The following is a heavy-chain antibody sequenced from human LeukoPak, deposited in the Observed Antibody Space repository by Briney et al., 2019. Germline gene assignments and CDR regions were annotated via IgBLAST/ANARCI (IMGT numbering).Heavy chain of an antibody. CDR2: ISGAGGA. CDR1: GFTFSTSA. CDR3: AQKGDFWSARGPGIQYFAY. J-gene: IGHJ4*02. D-gene: IGHD3-3*01. V-gene: IGHV3-23*01. Sequence: GGSLRLSCAASGFTFSTSAVSWVRQTPRKGLEWVSAISGAGGAYYADSVKGRFTISRDNSKNTLYLQMTSLRAEDTAVYYCAQKGDFWSARGPGIQYFAYWGQGTLVTVSS.